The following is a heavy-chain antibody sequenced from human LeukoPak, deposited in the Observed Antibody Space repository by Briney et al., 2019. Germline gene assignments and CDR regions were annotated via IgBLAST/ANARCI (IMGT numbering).Heavy chain of an antibody. CDR3: ASRIRAQKWFGELFAERYYYGMDV. D-gene: IGHD3-10*01. V-gene: IGHV4-39*01. CDR2: IYYSGST. J-gene: IGHJ6*02. CDR1: GGSISSYY. Sequence: PSETLSLTCTVSGGSISSYYWSWIRQPPGKGLEWIGSIYYSGSTYYNPSLKSRVTISVDTSKNQFSLKLSSVTAADTAVYYCASRIRAQKWFGELFAERYYYGMDVWGQGTTVTVSS.